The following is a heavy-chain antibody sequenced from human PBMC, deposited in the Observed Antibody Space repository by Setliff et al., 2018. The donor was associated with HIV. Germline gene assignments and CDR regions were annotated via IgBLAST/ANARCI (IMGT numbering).Heavy chain of an antibody. Sequence: SETLSLTCNVSGSSFSSGIYYWTWIRQQPGKGLEWIGYISYSGSTYYNPSLKSRLTMSIDTSKSHFPLNLNSVTAADTAVYYCARGTTSITFDYWSQGTLVTVSS. V-gene: IGHV4-31*03. CDR2: ISYSGST. J-gene: IGHJ4*02. CDR1: GSSFSSGIYY. CDR3: ARGTTSITFDY. D-gene: IGHD1-1*01.